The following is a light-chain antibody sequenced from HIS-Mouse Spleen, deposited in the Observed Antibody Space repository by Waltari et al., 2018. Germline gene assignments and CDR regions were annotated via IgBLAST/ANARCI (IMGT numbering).Light chain of an antibody. CDR3: QQYYSTPHT. V-gene: IGKV4-1*01. CDR1: QSVLYSSNNKNY. CDR2: WAS. Sequence: DIEMTQSPDSLAVSLGERATINCKSSQSVLYSSNNKNYLAWYQQKPGQPPKLLIYWASTRESGVPDRFSGSGSGTDFTLTISSLQAEDVAVYYCQQYYSTPHTFGQGTKLEIK. J-gene: IGKJ2*01.